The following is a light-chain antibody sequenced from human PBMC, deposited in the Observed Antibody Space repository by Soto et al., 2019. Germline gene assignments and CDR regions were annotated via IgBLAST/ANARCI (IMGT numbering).Light chain of an antibody. CDR3: SSYTTSSTYV. CDR2: DVT. CDR1: SSDVGAYNY. V-gene: IGLV2-14*03. Sequence: QSALTQPASVSGSPGQSITISCTGTSSDVGAYNYVSWYQQHPGKAPKLMIYDVTNRPSGVSNRFSGSKSGYTASLTISGLQAEAEADYYCSSYTTSSTYVFGTGTKVTVL. J-gene: IGLJ1*01.